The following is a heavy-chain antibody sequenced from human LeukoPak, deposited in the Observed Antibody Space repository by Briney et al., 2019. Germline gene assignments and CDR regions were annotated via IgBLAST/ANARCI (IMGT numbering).Heavy chain of an antibody. CDR3: AIGCKGDCLSSGYEF. Sequence: PGGSLRLSCAASGFIFNNYAMNWVRQAPGKGLEWVSGLSDDGFKTYYGDSVKGRFPISRDNSQSTMDLLMNSLRAEGTATYYCAIGCKGDCLSSGYEFWGQGILVTVSS. CDR2: LSDDGFKT. J-gene: IGHJ4*02. CDR1: GFIFNNYA. D-gene: IGHD2-21*02. V-gene: IGHV3-23*01.